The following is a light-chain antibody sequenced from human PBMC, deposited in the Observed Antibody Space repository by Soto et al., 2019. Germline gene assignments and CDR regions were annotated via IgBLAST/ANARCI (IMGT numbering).Light chain of an antibody. Sequence: QSVLTQPPSVSGAPGQRVTIACTWSSSNIGAGYDVNWYQQLPGTAPKVLIYGNSNRPSGVPDRFSGSKSGASASLAITGLQAEDEADYYCQSYDSSLSTSVFGGGTKLTVL. CDR3: QSYDSSLSTSV. CDR2: GNS. V-gene: IGLV1-40*01. J-gene: IGLJ2*01. CDR1: SSNIGAGYD.